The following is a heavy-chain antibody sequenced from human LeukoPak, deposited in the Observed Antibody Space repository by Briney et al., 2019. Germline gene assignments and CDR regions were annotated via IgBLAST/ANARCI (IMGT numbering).Heavy chain of an antibody. Sequence: GGSLRLSCAASGFTFSSHWMSWVRQVPGKGLAWVANINRDGSEEYYMDSVKGRVTISRDNAKNSLYLQMNSLRADDTAVYCCVRVLIVGSRSIFEHWGQGTLVTVSS. V-gene: IGHV3-7*01. D-gene: IGHD2-21*01. CDR3: VRVLIVGSRSIFEH. CDR1: GFTFSSHW. J-gene: IGHJ4*02. CDR2: INRDGSEE.